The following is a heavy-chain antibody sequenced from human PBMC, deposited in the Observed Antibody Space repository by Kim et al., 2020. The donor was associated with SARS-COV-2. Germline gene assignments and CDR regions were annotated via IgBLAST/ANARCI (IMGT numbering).Heavy chain of an antibody. J-gene: IGHJ4*02. CDR2: INHSGST. V-gene: IGHV4-34*01. CDR1: GGSFSGYY. Sequence: SETLSLTCAVYGGSFSGYYWSWIRQPPGKGLEWIGEINHSGSTNYNPSLKSRVTISVDTSKNQFSLKLSSVTAADTAVYYCARVRGYRITMVRGVIALDYWGQGTLVTVSS. CDR3: ARVRGYRITMVRGVIALDY. D-gene: IGHD3-10*01.